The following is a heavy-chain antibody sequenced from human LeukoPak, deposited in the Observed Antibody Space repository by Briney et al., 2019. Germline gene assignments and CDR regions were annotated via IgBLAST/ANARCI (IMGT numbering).Heavy chain of an antibody. CDR1: GGSISSSTYY. CDR3: ARLYYYYGLDR. V-gene: IGHV4-39*01. CDR2: KYYSGNS. Sequence: SETLSLTCTVSGGSISSSTYYWGWIRQPPGKGLELIGSKYYSGNSYYNPSLKSRVSISVDTSKNQFSLKLSSVTAADTAVYYCARLYYYYGLDRWGQGTTVTVSS. J-gene: IGHJ6*02.